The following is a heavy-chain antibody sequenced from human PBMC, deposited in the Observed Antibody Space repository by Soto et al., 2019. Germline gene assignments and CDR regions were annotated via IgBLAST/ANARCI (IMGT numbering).Heavy chain of an antibody. D-gene: IGHD5-18*01. Sequence: GGSLRLSCAASGFTFSSYSMNWVRQAPGKGLEWVSSISSSSSYIYYADSVKGRFTISRDNAKNSLYLQMNSLRAEDTAVYYCAREDTAPYGMDVWGQGTTVTVSS. CDR3: AREDTAPYGMDV. CDR2: ISSSSSYI. V-gene: IGHV3-21*01. J-gene: IGHJ6*02. CDR1: GFTFSSYS.